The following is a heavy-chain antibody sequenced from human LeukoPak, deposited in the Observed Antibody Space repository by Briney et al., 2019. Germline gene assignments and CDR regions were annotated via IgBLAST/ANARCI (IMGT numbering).Heavy chain of an antibody. CDR1: GASFNTGDYY. J-gene: IGHJ4*02. CDR2: IYNSGST. Sequence: SETLSLTCIVTGASFNTGDYYWNWIRQHPGKGLEWIGYIYNSGSTYYNPSLKSRVTISVDTSKNHFSLRLTSVTAADSAVYYCARGAPPDSWGQGTLVTVSS. V-gene: IGHV4-31*03. CDR3: ARGAPPDS.